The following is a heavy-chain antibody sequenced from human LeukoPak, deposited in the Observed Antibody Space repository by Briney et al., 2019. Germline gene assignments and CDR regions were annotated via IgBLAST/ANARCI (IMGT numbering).Heavy chain of an antibody. CDR3: ARARYDSSGPYDKYYFDY. CDR1: GFTFSSYS. D-gene: IGHD3-22*01. V-gene: IGHV3-21*01. Sequence: GGSLRLSCAASGFTFSSYSMNWVRQAPGKGLEWVSSISSSSSCIYYADSVKGRFTISRDNAKNSLYLQMNSLRAEDTAVYYCARARYDSSGPYDKYYFDYWGQGTLVTVSS. CDR2: ISSSSSCI. J-gene: IGHJ4*02.